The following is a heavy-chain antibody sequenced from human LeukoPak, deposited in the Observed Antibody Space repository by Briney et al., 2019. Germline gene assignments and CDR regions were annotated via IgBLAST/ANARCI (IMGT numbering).Heavy chain of an antibody. D-gene: IGHD2-15*01. CDR2: IIPIFGTA. V-gene: IGHV1-69*05. CDR3: AREGCSGGSCPNYYYYYMDV. CDR1: GGTFSSYA. J-gene: IGHJ6*03. Sequence: GASVKVSCKASGGTFSSYAISWVRQAPGQGLEWMGGIIPIFGTANYAQKFQGRVTITTDESTSTAYMELSSLRSEDTAVYYCAREGCSGGSCPNYYYYYMDVWGKGTTVTVSS.